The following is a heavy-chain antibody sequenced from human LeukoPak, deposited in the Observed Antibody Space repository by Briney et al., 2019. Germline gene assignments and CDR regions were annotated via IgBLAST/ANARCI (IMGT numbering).Heavy chain of an antibody. J-gene: IGHJ4*02. CDR2: INPSGGST. V-gene: IGHV1-46*01. Sequence: ASVKVSCKASGYTFTSYYMHWVRQAPGQGLEWMGIINPSGGSTSYAQKFQGRVTMTRDTSTSTVYMELSSLRSEDTAVYYCARDLRSGSYYPGFDYWGQGTLVTVSS. CDR1: GYTFTSYY. CDR3: ARDLRSGSYYPGFDY. D-gene: IGHD1-26*01.